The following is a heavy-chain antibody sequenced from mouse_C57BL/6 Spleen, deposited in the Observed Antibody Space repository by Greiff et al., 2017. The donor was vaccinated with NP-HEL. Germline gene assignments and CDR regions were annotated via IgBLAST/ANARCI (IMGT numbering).Heavy chain of an antibody. CDR2: ISSGGSYT. Sequence: EVKLVESGGDLVKPGGSLKLSCAASGFTFSSYGMSWVRQTPDKRLEWVATISSGGSYTYYPDSVKGRFTISRDNAKNTLYLQMSSLKSEDTAMYYCAGGNYDYAMDYWGQGTSVTVSS. CDR3: AGGNYDYAMDY. CDR1: GFTFSSYG. J-gene: IGHJ4*01. D-gene: IGHD2-1*01. V-gene: IGHV5-6*01.